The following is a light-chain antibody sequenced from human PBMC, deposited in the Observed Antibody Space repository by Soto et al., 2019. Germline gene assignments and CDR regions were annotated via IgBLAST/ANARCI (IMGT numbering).Light chain of an antibody. CDR3: QQYGASPPYT. V-gene: IGKV1-NL1*01. J-gene: IGKJ2*01. Sequence: DIQVTQSPPSLSASVGDRVTITCRASRDIDNSLAWYQQVPGKAPTLLIYAASNRATGIPDRFSGSGSGTDFTLTIIRLEAEDSAVYYCQQYGASPPYTFGQGTKVDIK. CDR1: RDIDNS. CDR2: AAS.